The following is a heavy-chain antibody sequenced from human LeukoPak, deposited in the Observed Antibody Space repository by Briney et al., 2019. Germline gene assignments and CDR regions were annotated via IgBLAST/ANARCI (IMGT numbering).Heavy chain of an antibody. CDR2: ISSSSSYI. CDR1: GFTFSSYS. D-gene: IGHD3-22*01. J-gene: IGHJ1*01. Sequence: KPGGSLRLSCAASGFTFSSYSMNWVRQAPGKGLEWVSSISSSSSYIYYADSVKGRFTISRDNAKNSLYLQMNSLRAEDTAVYYCARDHALTYYGIAAYLQHWGQGTLVTVSS. V-gene: IGHV3-21*01. CDR3: ARDHALTYYGIAAYLQH.